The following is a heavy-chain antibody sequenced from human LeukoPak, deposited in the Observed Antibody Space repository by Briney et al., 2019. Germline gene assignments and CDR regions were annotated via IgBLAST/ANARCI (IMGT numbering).Heavy chain of an antibody. V-gene: IGHV3-11*06. CDR3: ARDKIAVAGSGSDY. J-gene: IGHJ4*02. Sequence: GRFTISRDNAKNSLYLQMNSLRAEDTAVYYCARDKIAVAGSGSDYWGQGTLVTVSS. D-gene: IGHD6-19*01.